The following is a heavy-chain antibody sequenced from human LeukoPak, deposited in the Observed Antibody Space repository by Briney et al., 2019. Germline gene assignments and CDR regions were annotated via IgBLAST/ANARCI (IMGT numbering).Heavy chain of an antibody. J-gene: IGHJ4*02. CDR1: GFTFSSYA. CDR3: AKIGYCSSTSCLDY. D-gene: IGHD2-2*01. V-gene: IGHV3-23*01. Sequence: EGSLRLSCAASGFTFSSYAMSWVRQAPGRGLEWVSAISGSGGSTYYADSVKGRFTISRDNSKNTLYLQMNSLRAEDTAVYYCAKIGYCSSTSCLDYWGQGTLVTVSS. CDR2: ISGSGGST.